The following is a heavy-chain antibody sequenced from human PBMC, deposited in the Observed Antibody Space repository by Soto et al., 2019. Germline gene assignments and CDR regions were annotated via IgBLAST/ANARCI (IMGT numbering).Heavy chain of an antibody. CDR2: TYHRSKWYN. Sequence: SQTLSLTCAISGDSVSSNSAAWNWIRQSPSRGLEWLGRTYHRSKWYNDYAVSVKSRITINPDTSKNQFSLQLNSVTPEDTAVYYCARHVSRWEWLALYYFDYWGQGTLVTVSS. CDR1: GDSVSSNSAA. CDR3: ARHVSRWEWLALYYFDY. D-gene: IGHD6-19*01. V-gene: IGHV6-1*01. J-gene: IGHJ4*02.